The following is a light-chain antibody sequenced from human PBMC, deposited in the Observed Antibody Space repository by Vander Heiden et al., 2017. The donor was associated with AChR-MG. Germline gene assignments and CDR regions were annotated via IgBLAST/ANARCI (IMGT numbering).Light chain of an antibody. J-gene: IGKJ5*01. Sequence: EIVMTQSPATLSVSPGERATLSCRASQSLSNNLAWYQQKPGQAPRLLISGASTRATGIPARFSGSGSGTEFTLTISSLQSEDFAVYYCQQYNDWPITFGLGTRLENK. CDR3: QQYNDWPIT. CDR2: GAS. CDR1: QSLSNN. V-gene: IGKV3-15*01.